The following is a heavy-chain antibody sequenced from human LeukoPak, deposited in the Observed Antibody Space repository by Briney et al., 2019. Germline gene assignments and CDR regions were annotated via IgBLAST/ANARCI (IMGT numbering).Heavy chain of an antibody. Sequence: PSETLSLTCTVSGGSISSSNYYWGWIRQPPGKGLEWIGSIYYSGSTYYSPSLKSRVTISVDTSKNQFSLKLSSVTAADTAVYYCARRYGSGSSGTFDYWGQGTLVTVSS. CDR2: IYYSGST. CDR1: GGSISSSNYY. V-gene: IGHV4-39*07. J-gene: IGHJ4*02. D-gene: IGHD3-10*01. CDR3: ARRYGSGSSGTFDY.